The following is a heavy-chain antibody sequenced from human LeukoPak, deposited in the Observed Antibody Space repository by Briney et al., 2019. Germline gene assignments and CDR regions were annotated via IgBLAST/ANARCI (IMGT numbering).Heavy chain of an antibody. CDR1: GGSISGSLSY. J-gene: IGHJ4*02. D-gene: IGHD2-21*01. CDR3: TRRDYSGDNPVLHY. CDR2: VFHSGTT. Sequence: PSETLSLTCTVSGGSISGSLSYWGWIRQPPGKGLEWIGSVFHSGTTYYNPSLKSRITISVDTSKNQFSLKLSSVTAADTAVYYCTRRDYSGDNPVLHYWGQGTLVTVSS. V-gene: IGHV4-39*01.